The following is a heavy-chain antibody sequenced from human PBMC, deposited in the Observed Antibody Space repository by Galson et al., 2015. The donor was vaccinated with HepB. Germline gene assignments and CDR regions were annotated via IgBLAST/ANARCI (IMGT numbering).Heavy chain of an antibody. J-gene: IGHJ5*02. V-gene: IGHV3-30-3*01. CDR1: VFTFSSYA. Sequence: SLRLSCAASVFTFSSYAMHWVRQAPGKGLEWVAVISYDGSNKYYADSVRGRFTISRDNSENTLYLQMNSLRAEDTAVYYCAGERGYYDSSGSGFDPWGQGTLVTVSS. D-gene: IGHD3-22*01. CDR3: AGERGYYDSSGSGFDP. CDR2: ISYDGSNK.